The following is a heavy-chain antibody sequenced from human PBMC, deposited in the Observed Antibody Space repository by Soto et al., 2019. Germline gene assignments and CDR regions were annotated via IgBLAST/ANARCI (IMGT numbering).Heavy chain of an antibody. Sequence: EVQLVESGGGLVKPGGSLRLSCAASGFTFSSYSMNWVRQAPGKGLEWVSSISSSGSYIYYADSVKGRFTISRDNAKNSLYLQMNSLRAEDTAVYYCARGVRTYYFDYWGQGTLVTVSS. CDR2: ISSSGSYI. J-gene: IGHJ4*02. D-gene: IGHD4-4*01. CDR1: GFTFSSYS. V-gene: IGHV3-21*01. CDR3: ARGVRTYYFDY.